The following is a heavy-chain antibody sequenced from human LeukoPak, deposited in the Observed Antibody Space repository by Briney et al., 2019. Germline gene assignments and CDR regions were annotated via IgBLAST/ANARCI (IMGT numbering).Heavy chain of an antibody. V-gene: IGHV3-23*01. CDR1: GFTFSSYA. CDR3: ARGRRTLPAALDAFDM. J-gene: IGHJ3*02. CDR2: ISGSGGST. D-gene: IGHD2-2*01. Sequence: GGSLRLSCAASGFTFSSYAMSWVRQAPGKGLEWVSAISGSGGSTYYADSVKGRFTISRDNSKNTLYLQMNSLRVEDTAVYYCARGRRTLPAALDAFDMWGQRTMVTVSS.